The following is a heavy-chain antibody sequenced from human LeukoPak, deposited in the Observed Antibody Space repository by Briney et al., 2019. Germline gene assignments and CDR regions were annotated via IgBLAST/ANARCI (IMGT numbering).Heavy chain of an antibody. CDR1: GFTFRSYS. J-gene: IGHJ4*02. CDR3: ARGYSGYDSHVDY. CDR2: IDPSSTYI. Sequence: GGSLRLSCAASGFTFRSYSMNWVRQAPGKGLEWVSAIDPSSTYIYYADSVKGRFTISRDNAENSLYLQMNSLRVEDTAVYYCARGYSGYDSHVDYWGQGTLVTVSS. D-gene: IGHD5-12*01. V-gene: IGHV3-21*01.